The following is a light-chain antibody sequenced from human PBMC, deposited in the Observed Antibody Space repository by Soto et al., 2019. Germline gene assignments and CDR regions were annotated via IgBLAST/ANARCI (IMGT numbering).Light chain of an antibody. CDR3: QQRSDWPPLT. V-gene: IGKV3-11*01. CDR1: QSVGSF. CDR2: DTY. Sequence: EIVLTQSPATLSLSPGERATLSCGASQSVGSFLAWYQQKPGQAPRLLIYDTYKRPTGVPARFTGSGSGADFTLTINSLEPEDFAVHYCQQRSDWPPLTVGQGTRLDIK. J-gene: IGKJ5*01.